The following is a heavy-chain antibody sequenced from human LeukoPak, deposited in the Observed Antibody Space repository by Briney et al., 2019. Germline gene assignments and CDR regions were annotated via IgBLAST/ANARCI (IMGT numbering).Heavy chain of an antibody. Sequence: GGSLRLSCAASGFAFTNYAMNWVRLAPGKGLEWVSSISDSGGSTYYADSAKGRFTISRDNSKNTLYLQTDSLRAEDTAVYYCARDYADYVGFFFFDHWGQGTLVTVSS. CDR2: ISDSGGST. D-gene: IGHD4-17*01. V-gene: IGHV3-23*01. CDR1: GFAFTNYA. J-gene: IGHJ4*02. CDR3: ARDYADYVGFFFFDH.